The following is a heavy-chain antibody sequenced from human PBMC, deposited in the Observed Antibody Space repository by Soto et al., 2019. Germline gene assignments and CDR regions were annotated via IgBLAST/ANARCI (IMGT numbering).Heavy chain of an antibody. Sequence: QVQLVQSGAEVKKPGASVKVSCKASGYTFSSYGVTWVRQAPGQGLEWMGGLSAYNNNTNYAQRLQGRVTMTTDTSTSTAYMELRSLRSDDTAVYYCARGAFCTGGTCYPGSVGYWGQGTLVTVSS. V-gene: IGHV1-18*01. CDR3: ARGAFCTGGTCYPGSVGY. CDR2: LSAYNNNT. CDR1: GYTFSSYG. D-gene: IGHD2-15*01. J-gene: IGHJ4*02.